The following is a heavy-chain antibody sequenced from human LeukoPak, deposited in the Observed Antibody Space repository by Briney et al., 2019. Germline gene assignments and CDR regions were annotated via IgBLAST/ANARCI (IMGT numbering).Heavy chain of an antibody. CDR1: GFTFTSSA. CDR3: AAVGGYSSSWYPFDY. D-gene: IGHD6-13*01. V-gene: IGHV1-58*02. J-gene: IGHJ4*02. CDR2: IVVGSGDT. Sequence: SVKVSCKASGFTFTSSAMQWVRQARGQRLEWILWIVVGSGDTNYAQKFQERVTFTRDMSTSTAYMELSSLRSEDTAVYYCAAVGGYSSSWYPFDYWGQGTLVTVSS.